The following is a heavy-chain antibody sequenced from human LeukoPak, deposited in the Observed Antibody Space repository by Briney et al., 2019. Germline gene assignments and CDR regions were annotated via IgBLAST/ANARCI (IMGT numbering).Heavy chain of an antibody. CDR2: ISSSGSTI. CDR3: AKPAKTDYADY. Sequence: GGSLRLSCAASGFTFSSYEMNWVRQAPGKGLEWVSYISSSGSTIYYADSVKGRFTISRDNSKNTLFLQMNSLRAEDTAVYYCAKPAKTDYADYWGQGTLVTVSS. V-gene: IGHV3-48*03. D-gene: IGHD1-14*01. J-gene: IGHJ4*02. CDR1: GFTFSSYE.